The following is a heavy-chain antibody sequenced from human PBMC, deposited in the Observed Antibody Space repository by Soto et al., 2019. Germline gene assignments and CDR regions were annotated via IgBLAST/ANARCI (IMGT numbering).Heavy chain of an antibody. J-gene: IGHJ6*02. V-gene: IGHV4-34*01. Sequence: SETLSLTCAVYGGSFSGYYWTWIRQPPGTGLEWIGEINHSGSTNYNPSLKSRDTISVDTSKNQISLKMTSVTAADTAVYYCARLGGYCTITSCYGYYGMDVWGQGTTVTVSS. CDR3: ARLGGYCTITSCYGYYGMDV. CDR1: GGSFSGYY. CDR2: INHSGST. D-gene: IGHD2-2*01.